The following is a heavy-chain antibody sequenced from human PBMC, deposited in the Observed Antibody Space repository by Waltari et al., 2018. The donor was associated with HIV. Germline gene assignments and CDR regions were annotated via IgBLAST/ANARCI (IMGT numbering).Heavy chain of an antibody. CDR1: GFAFKKYW. D-gene: IGHD3-22*01. CDR3: TTGSSGAEDY. Sequence: EVQLVESGGGLVKPGASLRVSCAASGFAFKKYWMSWFRQAPEKGLEWVGRIKSKQSGGTVDYAAPVKGRFTISRDDSKNMMYLQMDSLESEDTAVYYCTTGSSGAEDYWGQGTLVTVSS. V-gene: IGHV3-15*01. CDR2: IKSKQSGGTV. J-gene: IGHJ4*02.